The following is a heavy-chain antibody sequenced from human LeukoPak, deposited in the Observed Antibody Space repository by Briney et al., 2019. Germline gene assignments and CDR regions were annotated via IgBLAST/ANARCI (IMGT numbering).Heavy chain of an antibody. J-gene: IGHJ5*02. D-gene: IGHD6-6*01. CDR1: GGSISRYY. CDR2: IYYDGTT. Sequence: SETLSLTCSVFGGSISRYYWSWIRQPPGKGLEWIAFIYYDGTTNYNPSLKSRVSISLDTSKNQFSLRLSSVTAADTAVYYCAREVIAAHNWFDPWGQGTLVTVSS. CDR3: AREVIAAHNWFDP. V-gene: IGHV4-59*12.